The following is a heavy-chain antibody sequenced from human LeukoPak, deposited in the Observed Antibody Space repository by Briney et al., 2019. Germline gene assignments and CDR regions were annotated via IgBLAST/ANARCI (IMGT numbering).Heavy chain of an antibody. CDR1: GGSISSSSYY. Sequence: SETLSLTCTVSGGSISSSSYYWGWIRQPPGKGLEWIGSIYYSGSTYYNPSLKSRVTISVDTSKNQFSLKLSSVTAADTAVYYCATIWFGELDDAFDIWGQGTMVTVSS. V-gene: IGHV4-39*01. CDR2: IYYSGST. J-gene: IGHJ3*02. CDR3: ATIWFGELDDAFDI. D-gene: IGHD3-10*01.